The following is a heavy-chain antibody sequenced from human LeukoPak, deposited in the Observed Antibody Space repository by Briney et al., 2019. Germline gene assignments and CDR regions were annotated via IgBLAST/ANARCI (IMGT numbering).Heavy chain of an antibody. J-gene: IGHJ4*02. D-gene: IGHD4-17*01. CDR2: ISSSSSTI. Sequence: PGGSLRLSCAASGFTFSTYSMNWVRQAPVKGLEWVSYISSSSSTIYYADSVKGRFTISRDIARNSLYLQMNSLRDEDTAVYYCARGRYGDYTYDYWGQGTLVTVSS. CDR1: GFTFSTYS. V-gene: IGHV3-48*02. CDR3: ARGRYGDYTYDY.